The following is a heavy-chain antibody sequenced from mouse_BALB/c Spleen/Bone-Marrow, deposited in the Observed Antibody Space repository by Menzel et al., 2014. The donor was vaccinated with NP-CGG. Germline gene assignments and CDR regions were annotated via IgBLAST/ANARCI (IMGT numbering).Heavy chain of an antibody. Sequence: EVQLQESGGGLVQPGESLKLSCESNEYEFPSHDMSWVRKTPEKSLELVAAINSDGGSTYYPDTMERRFIISRDNTKKPLYLQMSSLRSEDAALYYCARHGNYFYYAMDYWGQGTSVTVSS. D-gene: IGHD2-1*01. CDR1: EYEFPSHD. J-gene: IGHJ4*01. CDR2: INSDGGST. CDR3: ARHGNYFYYAMDY. V-gene: IGHV5-2*01.